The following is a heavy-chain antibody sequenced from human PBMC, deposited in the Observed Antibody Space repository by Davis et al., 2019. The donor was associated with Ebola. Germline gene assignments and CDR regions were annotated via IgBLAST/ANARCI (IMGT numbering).Heavy chain of an antibody. CDR2: MNPNSGNT. CDR3: ERGGDKGEYEYEGMDG. D-gene: IGHD4-17*01. V-gene: IGHV1-8*03. CDR1: GYTFTSYD. J-gene: IGHJ6*04. Sequence: ASVKVSCKASGYTFTSYDINWVRQATGQGLEWMGWMNPNSGNTGYAQKFQGRVTITRNNSISTAYMEMSSLRSEDKAVDECERGGDKGEYEYEGMDGWGKGT.